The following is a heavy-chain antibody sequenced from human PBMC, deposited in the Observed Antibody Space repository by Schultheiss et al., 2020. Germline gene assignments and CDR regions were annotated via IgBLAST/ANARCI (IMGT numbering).Heavy chain of an antibody. CDR1: GGSISSGGYY. CDR3: ARDVWAPRSYPEVGYYYYGMDV. J-gene: IGHJ6*02. D-gene: IGHD1-26*01. Sequence: SETLSLTCTVSGGSISSGGYYWSWIRQHPGKGLEWIGYIYYSGSTYYNPSLKSRVTISVDTSKNQFSLKLSSVTAADTAVYYCARDVWAPRSYPEVGYYYYGMDVWGQGTTVTVSS. V-gene: IGHV4-31*03. CDR2: IYYSGST.